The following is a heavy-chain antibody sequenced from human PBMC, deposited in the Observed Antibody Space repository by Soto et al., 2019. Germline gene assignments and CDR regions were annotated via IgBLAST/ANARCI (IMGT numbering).Heavy chain of an antibody. CDR1: GYTFTSYG. CDR3: ALAPILPGIAVAGTY. D-gene: IGHD6-19*01. Sequence: ASVKVSCKASGYTFTSYGISWVRQASGQGLEWMGWISAYNGNTNYAQKLQGRVTMTTDTSTSTAYMELRSLRSDDTAVYYCALAPILPGIAVAGTYWGQGTLVTVSS. J-gene: IGHJ4*02. CDR2: ISAYNGNT. V-gene: IGHV1-18*01.